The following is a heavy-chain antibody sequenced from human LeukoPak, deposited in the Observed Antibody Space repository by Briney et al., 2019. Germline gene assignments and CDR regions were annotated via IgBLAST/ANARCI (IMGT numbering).Heavy chain of an antibody. CDR2: IYYSGTT. CDR3: VRAGGRTVSYYFDY. V-gene: IGHV4-59*12. CDR1: GGSISSYY. J-gene: IGHJ4*02. D-gene: IGHD4-17*01. Sequence: SETLSLTCTVSGGSISSYYWSWIRQPPGKGLEWIGYIYYSGTTNYNPSLKSRVTISVDTSKNQFSLKLSSVTAADTAVYYCVRAGGRTVSYYFDYWGQGTLVTVSS.